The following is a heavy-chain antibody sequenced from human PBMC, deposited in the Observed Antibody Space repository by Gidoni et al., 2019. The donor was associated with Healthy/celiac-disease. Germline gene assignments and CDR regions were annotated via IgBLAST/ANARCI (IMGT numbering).Heavy chain of an antibody. CDR3: AKGEGWIQLWSTRFDY. D-gene: IGHD5-18*01. Sequence: EVQLLESGGGLVQPGGSLRLSCAASGFTFSSYAMSWVRQAPGKGLEWVSAISGSGGSTYYADSVKGRFTISRDNSKNTLYLQMNSLRAEDTAVYYCAKGEGWIQLWSTRFDYWGQGTLVTVSS. J-gene: IGHJ4*02. CDR1: GFTFSSYA. CDR2: ISGSGGST. V-gene: IGHV3-23*01.